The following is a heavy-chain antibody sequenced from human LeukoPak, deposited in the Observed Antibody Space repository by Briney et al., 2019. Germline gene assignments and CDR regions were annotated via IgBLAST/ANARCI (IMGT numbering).Heavy chain of an antibody. Sequence: GGSLRLSCAASGFTFSDYNMSWIRQAPGKGLEWVSYISSSGSTIYYADSVKGRFTISRDNAKNSLYLQMNSLRAEDTAVYYCARGLTGYYKWYFQHWGPGTLVTVSS. D-gene: IGHD3-9*01. CDR3: ARGLTGYYKWYFQH. CDR1: GFTFSDYN. CDR2: ISSSGSTI. J-gene: IGHJ1*01. V-gene: IGHV3-11*01.